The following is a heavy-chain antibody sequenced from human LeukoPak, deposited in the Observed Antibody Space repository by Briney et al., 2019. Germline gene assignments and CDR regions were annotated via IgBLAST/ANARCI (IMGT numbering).Heavy chain of an antibody. V-gene: IGHV4-30-4*01. CDR3: ARGVRDYVWGSYRTIWLYDY. CDR1: GGSISRDDYY. J-gene: IGHJ4*02. Sequence: SETLSLTCTVSGGSISRDDYYWSWIRQPPVKGLEWIGYIYYSGSTNYNASLKSRVTISVDTSRNQFSLKLSSVTAADTAVYYCARGVRDYVWGSYRTIWLYDYWGQGTLVTVSS. D-gene: IGHD3-16*01. CDR2: IYYSGST.